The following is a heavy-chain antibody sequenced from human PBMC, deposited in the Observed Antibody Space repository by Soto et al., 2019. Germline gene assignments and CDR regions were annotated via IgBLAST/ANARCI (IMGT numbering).Heavy chain of an antibody. CDR1: GERVSGNSAA. CDR3: ARVFPYYDISDSYFDY. V-gene: IGHV6-1*01. J-gene: IGHJ4*02. Sequence: PSQTLSLTCAISGERVSGNSAAWHWLRQSPSRGLERLGRTYYRSKWYNDYAVSVKSRITVTPDTSKNQFSLHLNSVTPEDTAVYYCARVFPYYDISDSYFDYWVQGARVTVSS. CDR2: TYYRSKWYN. D-gene: IGHD3-16*01.